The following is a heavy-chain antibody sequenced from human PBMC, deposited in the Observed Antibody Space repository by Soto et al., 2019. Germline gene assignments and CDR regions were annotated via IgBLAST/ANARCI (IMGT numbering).Heavy chain of an antibody. J-gene: IGHJ6*02. CDR3: AKDRVKWELEVLYGMDV. D-gene: IGHD1-26*01. Sequence: PGESLKISCAASGFTFSSYGMHWVRQAPGNGLEWVAVISYDGSNKYYADSVKGRFTISRDNSKNTLYLQMNSLRAEDTAVYYCAKDRVKWELEVLYGMDVWGQGTTVTVSS. CDR1: GFTFSSYG. CDR2: ISYDGSNK. V-gene: IGHV3-30*18.